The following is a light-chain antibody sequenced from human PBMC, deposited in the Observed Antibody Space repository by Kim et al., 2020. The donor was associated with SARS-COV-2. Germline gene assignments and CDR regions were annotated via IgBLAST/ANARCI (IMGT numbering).Light chain of an antibody. CDR1: QSVSSSY. J-gene: IGKJ1*01. CDR3: HQYGHSPET. V-gene: IGKV3-20*01. CDR2: GAS. Sequence: EIVLTQSPGTLSLSPGERATLSCRASQSVSSSYLAWYQQRPGQAPRLLIYGASSRATGIPDRFSGSGSGTDFTLTISRLEPEDFAVYYCHQYGHSPETFGQGTKVDIK.